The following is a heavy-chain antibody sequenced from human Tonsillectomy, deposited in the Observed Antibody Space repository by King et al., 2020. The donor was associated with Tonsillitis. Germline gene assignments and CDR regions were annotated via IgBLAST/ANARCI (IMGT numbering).Heavy chain of an antibody. CDR3: ARDPHSSGWSGVLGYFDY. J-gene: IGHJ4*02. D-gene: IGHD6-19*01. CDR1: GFSFSTYT. Sequence: VQLVESGGGVVQPGRSLRLSWAASGFSFSTYTMHWVRKAPGNGLERVTMISYDGSAEFYDDSVKGRITTTRDNSKNTLFVQMNSLRAEDTAVYYCARDPHSSGWSGVLGYFDYWGQGTVVTVSS. V-gene: IGHV3-30*01. CDR2: ISYDGSAE.